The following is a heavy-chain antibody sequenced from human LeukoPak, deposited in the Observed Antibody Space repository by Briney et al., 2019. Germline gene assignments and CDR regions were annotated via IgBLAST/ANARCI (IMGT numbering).Heavy chain of an antibody. D-gene: IGHD2-2*01. CDR2: ISSSGGTM. Sequence: GGSLRLSCAASGFTFSSYEMNWVRQAPGKGLEWVSCISSSGGTMYYADSVKGRFTISRDNAEKSLYLQMNSLRAEDTAVYYCAGYCSSTKCLLYWGQGTLVTVSS. V-gene: IGHV3-48*03. CDR3: AGYCSSTKCLLY. CDR1: GFTFSSYE. J-gene: IGHJ4*02.